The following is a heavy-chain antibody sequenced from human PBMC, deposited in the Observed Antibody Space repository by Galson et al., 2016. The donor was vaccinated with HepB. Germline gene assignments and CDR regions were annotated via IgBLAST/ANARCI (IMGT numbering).Heavy chain of an antibody. CDR1: GGIFSSYA. D-gene: IGHD1-1*01. CDR3: ARDANWNLDY. J-gene: IGHJ4*02. V-gene: IGHV1-18*01. Sequence: SVKVSCKASGGIFSSYAMSWVRQAPGHGLEWLGWISTNSGSTNYAQKVQDRITMTTDTSTRTVYMELRSLTSDDTAVYYCARDANWNLDYWGQGTLVTVSS. CDR2: ISTNSGST.